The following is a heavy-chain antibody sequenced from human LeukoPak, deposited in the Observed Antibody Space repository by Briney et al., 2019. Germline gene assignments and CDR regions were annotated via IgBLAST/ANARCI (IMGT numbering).Heavy chain of an antibody. Sequence: GSSVKVSCKASGGTFSSYAISWERQAPGQGLEWMGGIIPIFDTANYAQKFQGRVTITTDESTSTAYMELSSLRSEDTAVYYCARSKVYDYVWGSYRLEFDPWGQGTLVTVSS. CDR2: IIPIFDTA. J-gene: IGHJ5*02. D-gene: IGHD3-16*02. CDR3: ARSKVYDYVWGSYRLEFDP. CDR1: GGTFSSYA. V-gene: IGHV1-69*05.